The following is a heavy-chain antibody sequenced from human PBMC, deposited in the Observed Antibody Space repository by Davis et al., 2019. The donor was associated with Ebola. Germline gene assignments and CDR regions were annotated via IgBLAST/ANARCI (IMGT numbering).Heavy chain of an antibody. CDR2: INPNSGGT. CDR1: GYTFTGYY. Sequence: ASVKVSCKASGYTFTGYYMHWVRQAPGQGLEWMGWINPNSGGTNYAQKFQGRVTITADESTSTAYMELSSLRSEDTAVYYCARVNHGDYPNYYYGMDVWGQGTTVTVSS. CDR3: ARVNHGDYPNYYYGMDV. J-gene: IGHJ6*02. V-gene: IGHV1-2*02. D-gene: IGHD4-17*01.